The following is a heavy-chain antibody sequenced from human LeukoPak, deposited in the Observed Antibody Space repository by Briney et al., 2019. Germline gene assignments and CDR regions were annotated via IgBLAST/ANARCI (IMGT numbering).Heavy chain of an antibody. J-gene: IGHJ6*02. CDR3: VRVRAVNDYGMDV. CDR2: INHSGST. V-gene: IGHV4-34*01. CDR1: GGSFSGYY. D-gene: IGHD3-10*01. Sequence: SETLSLTCAAYGGSFSGYYWSWIRQPPGKGLEWIGEINHSGSTNYNPSLKSRVTISVDTSKNQFSLKLSSVTAADTAVYYCVRVRAVNDYGMDVWGQGTTVTVSS.